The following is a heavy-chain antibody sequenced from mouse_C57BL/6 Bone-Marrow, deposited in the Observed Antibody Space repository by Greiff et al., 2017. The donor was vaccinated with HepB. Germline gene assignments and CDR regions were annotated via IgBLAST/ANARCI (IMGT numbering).Heavy chain of an antibody. CDR3: ARPPYGNYALDY. J-gene: IGHJ2*01. V-gene: IGHV1-55*01. D-gene: IGHD2-1*01. CDR2: IYPGSGST. CDR1: GYTFTSYW. Sequence: QVQLQQSGAELVKPGASVKMSCKASGYTFTSYWITWVKQRPGQGLEWIGDIYPGSGSTNYNEKFKSKATLTVDTSSSTAYMQLSSLTSEDSAVYYCARPPYGNYALDYWGQGTTLTVSS.